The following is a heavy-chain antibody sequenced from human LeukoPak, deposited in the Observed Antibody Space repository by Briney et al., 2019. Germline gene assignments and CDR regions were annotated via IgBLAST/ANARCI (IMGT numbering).Heavy chain of an antibody. V-gene: IGHV3-30*14. J-gene: IGHJ4*02. CDR3: ARDWESYFDY. Sequence: GGSLRLSCAASRFTLRIYAMQGVRRAPGKGLEWVAVISYDGSNKYYADSVKGRFTISRDNSKNTLYLQMNSLRAEDTAVYYCARDWESYFDYWGQGTLVTVSS. CDR1: RFTLRIYA. D-gene: IGHD3-16*01. CDR2: ISYDGSNK.